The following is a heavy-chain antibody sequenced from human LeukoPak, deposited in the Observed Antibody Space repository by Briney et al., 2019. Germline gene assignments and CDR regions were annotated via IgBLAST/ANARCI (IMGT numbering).Heavy chain of an antibody. J-gene: IGHJ5*02. CDR3: ARRALFGDSDYDYNWFDP. CDR2: INPNSGGT. CDR1: GYTFTGYY. V-gene: IGHV1-2*02. D-gene: IGHD5-12*01. Sequence: ASVKVSCKASGYTFTGYYMHWVRQAPGQGLEWMGWINPNSGGTNYAQKFQGRVTMTRDTSISTAYMELSRLRSNDTAVYYCARRALFGDSDYDYNWFDPWGQGTLVTVSS.